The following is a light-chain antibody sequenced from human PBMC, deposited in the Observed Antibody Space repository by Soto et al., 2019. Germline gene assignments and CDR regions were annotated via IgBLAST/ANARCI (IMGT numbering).Light chain of an antibody. CDR1: QTVSTY. V-gene: IGKV1-39*01. J-gene: IGKJ1*01. CDR3: QPTYTSPRT. CDR2: ATA. Sequence: DTQMTQSPSSLSASVGDRISITCRASQTVSTYLNWYQQKAGQAPTLLISATATLQSGVPSRFSVRGSVTEFTLTITSLQPEDFATYYCQPTYTSPRTFGPGTNVAVK.